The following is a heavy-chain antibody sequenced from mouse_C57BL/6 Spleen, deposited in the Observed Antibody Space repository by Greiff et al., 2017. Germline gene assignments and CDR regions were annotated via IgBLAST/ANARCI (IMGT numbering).Heavy chain of an antibody. Sequence: EVQLQQSGAELVRPGASVKLSCTASGFNIKDDYMHWVKQRPEQGLEWIGWIDPENGDTEYASKFQGKATITADTSSNTAYLQLSSLTSEDTAVYYCTSLYYGSSYENYWGQGTTLTVAS. J-gene: IGHJ2*01. CDR1: GFNIKDDY. D-gene: IGHD1-1*01. CDR3: TSLYYGSSYENY. V-gene: IGHV14-4*01. CDR2: IDPENGDT.